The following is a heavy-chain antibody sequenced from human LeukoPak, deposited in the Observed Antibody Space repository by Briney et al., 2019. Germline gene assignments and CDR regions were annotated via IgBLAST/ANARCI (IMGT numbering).Heavy chain of an antibody. CDR3: ARGGKVVPAAVANWFDP. V-gene: IGHV4-34*01. CDR1: GGALNGYY. Sequence: SETLSLTCAVYGGALNGYYWNWIRQPPGKGLEWIGEINHSGSTNYNPSLKSRVTISVDTSKNQFSLKVSSVTASDTAVYYCARGGKVVPAAVANWFDPWGQGTLVTVSS. D-gene: IGHD2-2*01. CDR2: INHSGST. J-gene: IGHJ5*02.